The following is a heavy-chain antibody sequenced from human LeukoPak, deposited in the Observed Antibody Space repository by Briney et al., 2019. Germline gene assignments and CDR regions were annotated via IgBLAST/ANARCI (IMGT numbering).Heavy chain of an antibody. J-gene: IGHJ4*02. Sequence: GGSLRLSCAPSGFTFSSTWMHWVRQAPGKGLEWVSYISGGGSTMYYADSVKGRFTISRDNAKNSLYLQMNRLRAEDTAVYYCAREVNSAYDQFDYWGQGTLVTVSS. CDR1: GFTFSSTW. D-gene: IGHD5-12*01. V-gene: IGHV3-48*03. CDR2: ISGGGSTM. CDR3: AREVNSAYDQFDY.